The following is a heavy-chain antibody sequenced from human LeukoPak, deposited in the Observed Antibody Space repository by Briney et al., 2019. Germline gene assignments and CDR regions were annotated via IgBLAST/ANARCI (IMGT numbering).Heavy chain of an antibody. V-gene: IGHV3-7*01. CDR2: IKHAGSEK. CDR1: GFNFSSYW. CDR3: ARVNGWNYYWFDP. D-gene: IGHD1-7*01. Sequence: LGGSLTLSCAASGFNFSSYWMSWVRQAPGKGLEWMANIKHAGSEKHYVDSVKGRFTISRDNAKNSPYLKMNGLRAEDMAVYYCARVNGWNYYWFDPWGRGTLVTVSS. J-gene: IGHJ5*02.